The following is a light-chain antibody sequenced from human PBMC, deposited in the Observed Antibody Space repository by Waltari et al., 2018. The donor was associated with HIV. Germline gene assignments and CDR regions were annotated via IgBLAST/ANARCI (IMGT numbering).Light chain of an antibody. CDR3: QKYNTYWT. CDR1: QAIDNW. CDR2: EAS. V-gene: IGKV1-5*03. J-gene: IGKJ1*01. Sequence: DIQMTQSPSSLSASVGDRVTITCRASQAIDNWLAWYQQKPGKAPKLLIYEASNLESGVPSRFSGSGSGTEFTLTITSLQPDDFATYYCQKYNTYWTFGQGTNVEIQ.